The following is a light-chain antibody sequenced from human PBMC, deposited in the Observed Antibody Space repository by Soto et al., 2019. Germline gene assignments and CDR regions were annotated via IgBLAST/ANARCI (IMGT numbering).Light chain of an antibody. CDR3: SSYAGSNNYV. V-gene: IGLV2-8*01. CDR1: SSDVGGYNY. CDR2: EVS. Sequence: QSVLTQPPSASGSPGQSVTISCTGTSSDVGGYNYVSWYQQLPGEALKLVIYEVSRRPSGVPYRFSGSKSGNTASLTVSGLQTEDEADYYCSSYAGSNNYVFGSGTKVTVL. J-gene: IGLJ1*01.